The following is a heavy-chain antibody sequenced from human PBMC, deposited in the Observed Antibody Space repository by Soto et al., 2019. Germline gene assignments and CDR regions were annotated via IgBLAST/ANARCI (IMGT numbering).Heavy chain of an antibody. CDR1: GYMFGSYG. D-gene: IGHD3-9*01. V-gene: IGHV1-18*01. CDR3: ARASSATYYFDGRGSLFDY. CDR2: ISGHNGNT. J-gene: IGHJ4*02. Sequence: ASVKVSCKASGYMFGSYGVNWIRQAPGQGLEWMGWISGHNGNTNSAQKFQGRVTMTTDTSTGTVYMDLRSLRSDDTAVYYCARASSATYYFDGRGSLFDYWGQGTLVTVSS.